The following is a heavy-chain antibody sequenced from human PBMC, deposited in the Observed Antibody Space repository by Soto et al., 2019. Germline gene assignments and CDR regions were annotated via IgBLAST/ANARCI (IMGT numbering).Heavy chain of an antibody. V-gene: IGHV4-4*02. CDR2: IYHSGST. CDR3: ARDRVVVSWNYDYNWFAP. CDR1: SGPISSSNW. D-gene: IGHD1-7*01. Sequence: PSETLSLTCAVSSGPISSSNWWSWVRQPPGKGLEWIGEIYHSGSTNYNPSLKSRVTISVDKSKNQFSLKLSSVTAADTAVYYCARDRVVVSWNYDYNWFAPWGQGTLVTVSS. J-gene: IGHJ5*02.